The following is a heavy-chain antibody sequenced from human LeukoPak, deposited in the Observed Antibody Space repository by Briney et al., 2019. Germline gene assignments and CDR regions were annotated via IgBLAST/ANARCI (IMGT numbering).Heavy chain of an antibody. J-gene: IGHJ4*02. D-gene: IGHD4-17*01. CDR3: ARGTVTTYFFDY. CDR1: DVSIRSYY. CDR2: IYYSGTI. V-gene: IGHV4-59*01. Sequence: SETLSLTCSVSDVSIRSYYWSWIRQPPGKGLEWIGHIYYSGTIKYNPSLKSRVTISVDVPNNQFSLNLRSVTAADTAVYYCARGTVTTYFFDYWGQGTLVTVSS.